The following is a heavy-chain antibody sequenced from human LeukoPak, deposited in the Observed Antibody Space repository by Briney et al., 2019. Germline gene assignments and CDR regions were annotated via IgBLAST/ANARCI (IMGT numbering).Heavy chain of an antibody. V-gene: IGHV3-53*01. D-gene: IGHD2-2*01. J-gene: IGHJ6*02. CDR1: GFTVSSNY. Sequence: GGSLRLSCAASGFTVSSNYMSWVRQAPGKGLEWVSVIYSGGSTYYADSVKGRFTISRDNSKNTLYLQMNSLRAEDTAVYYCAKCAGDIVVVPADYYYYYYGMDVWGQGTTVTVSS. CDR3: AKCAGDIVVVPADYYYYYYGMDV. CDR2: IYSGGST.